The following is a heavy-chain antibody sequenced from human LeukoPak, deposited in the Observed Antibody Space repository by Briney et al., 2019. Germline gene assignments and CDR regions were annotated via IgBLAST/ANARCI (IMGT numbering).Heavy chain of an antibody. J-gene: IGHJ3*02. CDR3: AKDAGSYFATDPFDI. CDR2: ISGSGQSI. Sequence: GGSLRLSCAASGFTFSSYDMNWVRQAPGKGLEWVSVISGSGQSIHYADSVKGRFTISRDNSKNTVYLQMNSLRAEDTALYYCAKDAGSYFATDPFDIWGPGTLVTVSS. V-gene: IGHV3-23*01. CDR1: GFTFSSYD. D-gene: IGHD2/OR15-2a*01.